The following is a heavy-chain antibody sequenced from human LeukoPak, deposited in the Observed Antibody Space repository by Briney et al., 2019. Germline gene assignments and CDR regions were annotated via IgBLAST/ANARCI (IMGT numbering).Heavy chain of an antibody. D-gene: IGHD5-18*01. CDR1: GFTVSSNY. Sequence: PGGSLRLSCAASGFTVSSNYMSWVRQAPGKGLEWVSVIYSGGSTYYADSVKGRFTISRDNSKNTLYLQMNSLRDEDTAVYYCARRIGNSYGLDYFDYWGQGTLVTVSS. CDR3: ARRIGNSYGLDYFDY. CDR2: IYSGGST. V-gene: IGHV3-66*04. J-gene: IGHJ4*02.